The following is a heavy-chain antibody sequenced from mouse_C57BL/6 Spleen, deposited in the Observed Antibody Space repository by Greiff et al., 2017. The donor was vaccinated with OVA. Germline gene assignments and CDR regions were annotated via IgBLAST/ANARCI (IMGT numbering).Heavy chain of an antibody. CDR2: IYPGDGDT. J-gene: IGHJ2*01. D-gene: IGHD3-2*02. CDR3: ARWGLRLLAFDY. V-gene: IGHV1-82*01. Sequence: QVQLQQSGPELVKPGASVKISCKASGYAFSSSWMNWVKQRPGKGLEWIGRIYPGDGDTNYNGKFKGKATLTADKSSSTAYMQLSSLTSEDSAVYFCARWGLRLLAFDYWGQGTTLTVSS. CDR1: GYAFSSSW.